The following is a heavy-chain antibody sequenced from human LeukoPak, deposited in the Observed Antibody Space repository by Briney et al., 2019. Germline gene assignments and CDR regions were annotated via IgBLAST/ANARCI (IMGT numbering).Heavy chain of an antibody. D-gene: IGHD1-1*01. J-gene: IGHJ4*02. CDR3: ARSPGIWNEYGRLEY. CDR2: IFYTGST. V-gene: IGHV4-31*03. Sequence: TLSLTCTVSGDSISSGGHYWNWLRQRPGKGLEWIGYIFYTGSTYSNPSLKSRVTISVDTSKNQFSLKLSSVTAADTAVYYCARSPGIWNEYGRLEYWGQGALVTASS. CDR1: GDSISSGGHY.